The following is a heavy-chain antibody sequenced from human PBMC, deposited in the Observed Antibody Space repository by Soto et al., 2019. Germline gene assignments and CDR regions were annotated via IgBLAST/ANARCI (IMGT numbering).Heavy chain of an antibody. CDR3: ARVRYYDSSGYYQYYFDY. Sequence: SETLSLTCTVSGGSIRSDYWTWIRQPPGKGLEWIGYFYYSGSTDYNPSLKSRVSISVDASKNQFSLKLSSLTAADTAVYYCARVRYYDSSGYYQYYFDYWGQGTLVTVSS. CDR1: GGSIRSDY. D-gene: IGHD3-22*01. CDR2: FYYSGST. J-gene: IGHJ4*02. V-gene: IGHV4-59*08.